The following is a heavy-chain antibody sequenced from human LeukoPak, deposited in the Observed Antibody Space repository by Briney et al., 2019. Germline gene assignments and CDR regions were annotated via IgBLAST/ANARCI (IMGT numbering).Heavy chain of an antibody. CDR1: GGSISSHY. Sequence: SETLSLTCTVSGGSISSHYWSWIRQPPGKGLEWIGYIYYSGSSNYNPSLKSRVIISVGTSKNHFSLNLSSVTAADTAVYYCARHRVSGSSYSALEYWGQGTLVTVSS. CDR3: ARHRVSGSSYSALEY. CDR2: IYYSGSS. J-gene: IGHJ4*02. D-gene: IGHD1-26*01. V-gene: IGHV4-59*08.